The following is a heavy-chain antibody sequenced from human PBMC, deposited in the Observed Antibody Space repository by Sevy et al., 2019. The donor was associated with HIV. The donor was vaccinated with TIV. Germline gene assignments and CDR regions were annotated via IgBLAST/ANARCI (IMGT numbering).Heavy chain of an antibody. Sequence: GGSLRLSCAASGFTFNNYAMSWVRQPPGKGLEWVSGVIENGVDTYYSDSVRGRFTISRENSKNTLYLQMNSLRAEDTAIYYCVKDYMFAADWAPDSWGQGTLVTVSS. J-gene: IGHJ4*02. CDR1: GFTFNNYA. CDR3: VKDYMFAADWAPDS. D-gene: IGHD3-10*02. V-gene: IGHV3-23*01. CDR2: VIENGVDT.